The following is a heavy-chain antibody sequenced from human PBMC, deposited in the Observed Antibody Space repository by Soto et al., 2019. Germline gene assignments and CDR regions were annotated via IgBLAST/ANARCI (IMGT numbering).Heavy chain of an antibody. CDR3: AALFGRVDTAMAPFDY. Sequence: ASVKVSCKASGFTFTSSAVQWVRQARGQRPEWIGWIVVGSGNTNYAQKFQERVTITRDMSTSTAYMELSSLRSEDTAVYYCAALFGRVDTAMAPFDYWGQGTLVTVSS. CDR1: GFTFTSSA. D-gene: IGHD5-18*01. J-gene: IGHJ4*02. V-gene: IGHV1-58*01. CDR2: IVVGSGNT.